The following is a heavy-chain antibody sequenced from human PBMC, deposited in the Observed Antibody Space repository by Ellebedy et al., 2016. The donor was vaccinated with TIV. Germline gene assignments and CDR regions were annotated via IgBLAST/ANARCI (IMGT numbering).Heavy chain of an antibody. J-gene: IGHJ3*02. Sequence: GESLKISXAASGFTFASYAMSWVRQAPGKGLEWVSTISYSGADTYYADSVKGRFTISRDNSKNTLYLQVNSLRADDTAVYYCARGHWPGSGTYRDASDIWGQGTMVTVSS. CDR3: ARGHWPGSGTYRDASDI. CDR2: ISYSGADT. D-gene: IGHD3-10*01. V-gene: IGHV3-23*01. CDR1: GFTFASYA.